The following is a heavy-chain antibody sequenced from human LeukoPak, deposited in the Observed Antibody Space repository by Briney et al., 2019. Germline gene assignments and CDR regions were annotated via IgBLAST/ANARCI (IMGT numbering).Heavy chain of an antibody. CDR2: IYYSGNT. J-gene: IGHJ4*02. V-gene: IGHV4-39*01. D-gene: IGHD3-10*01. CDR3: ATLLSAPRDS. CDR1: GCSICFTTSY. Sequence: SETLSLTCTVSGCSICFTTSYWGWIRQPPGKGLQWIGSIYYSGNTYYNPSLKSRVTISVDTSKNQFSLTLNSVTAADTAVYYCATLLSAPRDSWGQGTLVTVSS.